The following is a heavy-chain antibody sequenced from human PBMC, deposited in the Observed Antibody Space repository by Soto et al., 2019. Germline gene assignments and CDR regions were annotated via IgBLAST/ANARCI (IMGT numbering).Heavy chain of an antibody. J-gene: IGHJ4*02. CDR1: GDSMTSGSYY. CDR3: ARMTAQIEY. Sequence: SETLSLTCTVSGDSMTSGSYYWNWIRQQPGKGLEWIGYIYDRVSTYYNPSLKSRVTISVDTSKNQFSLKLTSVTAADTAVYYCARMTAQIEYWGQGVLVTVSS. CDR2: IYDRVST. V-gene: IGHV4-31*03.